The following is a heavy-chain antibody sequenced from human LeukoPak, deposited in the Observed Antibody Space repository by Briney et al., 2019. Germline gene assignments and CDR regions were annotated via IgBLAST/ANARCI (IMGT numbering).Heavy chain of an antibody. V-gene: IGHV3-7*01. Sequence: GGSLRLSCAASGFTFSNFWMNWVRQAPGKGLEWVANIKEDGSAKYFVDSVKGRFTVSRDNAHNSMFLQMNSLRAEDTAVYYCAGVLYFEKLSSYRPLDYWGQGTLVAVSS. J-gene: IGHJ4*02. D-gene: IGHD3-16*02. CDR1: GFTFSNFW. CDR3: AGVLYFEKLSSYRPLDY. CDR2: IKEDGSAK.